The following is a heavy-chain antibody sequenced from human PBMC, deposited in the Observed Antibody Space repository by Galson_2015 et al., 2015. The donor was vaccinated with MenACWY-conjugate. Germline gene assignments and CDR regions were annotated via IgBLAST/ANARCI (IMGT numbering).Heavy chain of an antibody. Sequence: SLRLSCAASGFTFRNYWKTWVRQAPGKGLEWVASIKKDGSEKYYVDSVKGRFTISRDNAKNSMYLEMNSLRVEDTAVYSCARGHYGMDVWGQGTTVPASS. V-gene: IGHV3-7*03. J-gene: IGHJ6*02. CDR2: IKKDGSEK. CDR3: ARGHYGMDV. CDR1: GFTFRNYW.